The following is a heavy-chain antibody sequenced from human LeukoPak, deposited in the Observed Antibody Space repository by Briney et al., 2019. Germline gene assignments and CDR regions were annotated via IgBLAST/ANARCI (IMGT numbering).Heavy chain of an antibody. V-gene: IGHV5-51*01. J-gene: IGHJ4*02. CDR2: IYPGDSDT. CDR1: GYSFTSYW. D-gene: IGHD6-13*01. CDR3: ARRIAAAGRVDY. Sequence: GESLLISCQGSGYSFTSYWIGWVRQMPGKGLEWMGIIYPGDSDTRYSPSLQGQVTISADKSISTAYLQWSSLKASDTAMYYCARRIAAAGRVDYWGQGTLVTVSS.